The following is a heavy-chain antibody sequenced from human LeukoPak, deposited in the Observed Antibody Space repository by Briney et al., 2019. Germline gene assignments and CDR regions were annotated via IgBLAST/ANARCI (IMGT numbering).Heavy chain of an antibody. V-gene: IGHV1-24*01. CDR2: FDPEDGET. J-gene: IGHJ3*02. D-gene: IGHD1-26*01. CDR1: GYTLTELS. Sequence: ASVKVSCKVSGYTLTELSMHWVRQAPGKGLEWMGGFDPEDGETIYAQKFQGRVTMTEDTSTDTAYMELSSLRSEDTAVYYCALSIVGATPFDAFDIWGQGTMVTVSS. CDR3: ALSIVGATPFDAFDI.